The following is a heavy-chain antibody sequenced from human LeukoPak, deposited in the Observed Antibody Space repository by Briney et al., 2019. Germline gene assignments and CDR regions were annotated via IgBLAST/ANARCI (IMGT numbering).Heavy chain of an antibody. CDR2: IYYSGST. V-gene: IGHV4-59*01. J-gene: IGHJ5*02. CDR1: GGSISSYY. Sequence: SKTLSLTCTVSGGSISSYYWSWIRQPPGKGLEWIGYIYYSGSTNYNPSLKSRVTISVDTSKNQFSLKLSSVTAADTAVYYCAREGLRDKINWFDPWGQGTLVTVSS. D-gene: IGHD5-12*01. CDR3: AREGLRDKINWFDP.